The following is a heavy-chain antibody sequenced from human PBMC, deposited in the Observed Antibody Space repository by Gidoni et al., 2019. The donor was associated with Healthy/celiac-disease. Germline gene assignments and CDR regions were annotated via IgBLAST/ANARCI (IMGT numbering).Heavy chain of an antibody. Sequence: QVQLVESGGGLVKPGGSLRLSCAASGFTFSDYYLSWIRQAPGKGLDWVSYISSSGSTIYYADSVKGRFTISRDNAKNSLYLQMNSLRAEDTAVYYCARGIEGVGKYSSSWYSGFDYWGQGTLVTVSS. CDR3: ARGIEGVGKYSSSWYSGFDY. V-gene: IGHV3-11*01. D-gene: IGHD6-13*01. J-gene: IGHJ4*02. CDR1: GFTFSDYY. CDR2: ISSSGSTI.